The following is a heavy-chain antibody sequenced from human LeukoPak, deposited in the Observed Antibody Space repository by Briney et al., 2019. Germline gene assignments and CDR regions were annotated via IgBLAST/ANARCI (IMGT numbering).Heavy chain of an antibody. CDR2: INPNSGGT. CDR1: GYTFTGYY. V-gene: IGHV1-2*04. J-gene: IGHJ4*02. CDR3: ATSLVENYFDY. D-gene: IGHD2-15*01. Sequence: ASVKVSCKASGYTFTGYYRHWVRQAPGQGLEWMGWINPNSGGTNYAQKFQGWVTMTRDTSISTAYMELSRLRSDDTAVYYCATSLVENYFDYWGQGTLVTVSS.